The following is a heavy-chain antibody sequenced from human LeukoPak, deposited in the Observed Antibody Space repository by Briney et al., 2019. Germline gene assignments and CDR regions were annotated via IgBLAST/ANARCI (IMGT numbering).Heavy chain of an antibody. CDR1: GFTFSSYA. J-gene: IGHJ4*02. Sequence: GGSLRLSCAASGFTFSSYAMSWVRQAPGKGLEWVSAISGRGGSTYYADSVKGRFTISRDNSKNTLYLQMNSLRAEDTAVYYCAKEHYSNYDILTGYDDYWGQGTLVTVSS. CDR2: ISGRGGST. CDR3: AKEHYSNYDILTGYDDY. D-gene: IGHD3-9*01. V-gene: IGHV3-23*01.